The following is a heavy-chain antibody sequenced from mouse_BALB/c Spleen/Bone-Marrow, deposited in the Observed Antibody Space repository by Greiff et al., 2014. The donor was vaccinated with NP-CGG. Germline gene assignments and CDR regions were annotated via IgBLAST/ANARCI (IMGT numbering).Heavy chain of an antibody. Sequence: VHVKQSGPELVKPGASVKMSCKASGYTFTSYVIHWVKQKPGQGLEWIGYINPYNDASKFNERFKGKATLTSDKSSNTAYRVLSSLTSEDSAVYYYAREGVYYFDYWGQGTTLTVSS. CDR1: GYTFTSYV. CDR2: INPYNDAS. CDR3: AREGVYYFDY. J-gene: IGHJ2*01. V-gene: IGHV1-14*01.